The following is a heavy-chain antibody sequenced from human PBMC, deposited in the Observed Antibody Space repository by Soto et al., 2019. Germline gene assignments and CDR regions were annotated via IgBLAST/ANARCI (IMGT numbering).Heavy chain of an antibody. V-gene: IGHV3-30-3*01. D-gene: IGHD3-3*01. Sequence: QVPLVESGGGVVQPGRSLRLSCAASGFTFSSYAMHWVRQAPGKGLEWVAVISYDGSNKYYADSVKGRFTISRDNSKNTLYLQMNSLRAEDTAVYYCARVLRFLEWLLYSYYYYGMDVWGQGTTVTVSS. J-gene: IGHJ6*02. CDR3: ARVLRFLEWLLYSYYYYGMDV. CDR2: ISYDGSNK. CDR1: GFTFSSYA.